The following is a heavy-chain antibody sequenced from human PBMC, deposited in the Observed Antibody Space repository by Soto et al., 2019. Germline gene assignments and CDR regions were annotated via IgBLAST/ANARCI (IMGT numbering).Heavy chain of an antibody. D-gene: IGHD5-12*01. CDR1: GGSVSSGSYY. CDR3: ARGPVATIRGFDY. V-gene: IGHV4-61*01. J-gene: IGHJ4*02. Sequence: QVQLQESGPGLVKPSETLSLTCTVSGGSVSSGSYYWSWIRQPPGKGLEWIGYIYYSGSTNYNPSLRSRVTISVDTSKNQFSLKLSSVTAADTAVYYCARGPVATIRGFDYLGQRTLVTVSS. CDR2: IYYSGST.